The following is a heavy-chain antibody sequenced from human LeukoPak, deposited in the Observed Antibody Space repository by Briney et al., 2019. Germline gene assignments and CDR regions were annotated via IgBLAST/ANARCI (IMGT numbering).Heavy chain of an antibody. Sequence: GGSLRLSCAASGLTFSSYGMHWVRQAPGKGLEWVAVIWYDGSHEYYADSVKGRFTVSRDRSKNTLYLQMNSLRVEDTAVYYCARDSPAHYGSGSYLLDYWGQGTLVTVSS. J-gene: IGHJ4*02. CDR1: GLTFSSYG. V-gene: IGHV3-33*01. CDR2: IWYDGSHE. D-gene: IGHD3-10*01. CDR3: ARDSPAHYGSGSYLLDY.